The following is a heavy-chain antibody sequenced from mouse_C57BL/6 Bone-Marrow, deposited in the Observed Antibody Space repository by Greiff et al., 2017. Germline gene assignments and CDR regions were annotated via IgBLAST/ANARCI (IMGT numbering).Heavy chain of an antibody. CDR1: GYTFTSYT. V-gene: IGHV1-4*01. CDR2: INPSSGYT. J-gene: IGHJ2*01. CDR3: AITTVVAFDY. D-gene: IGHD1-1*01. Sequence: QVQLQQSGAELARPGASVKMSCTASGYTFTSYTMHWVKQRPGQGLEWIGYINPSSGYTKYNQKFKDKATLTAYKSSSTAYMQLSSLTSEDSAVYYCAITTVVAFDYWGQGTTLTVSS.